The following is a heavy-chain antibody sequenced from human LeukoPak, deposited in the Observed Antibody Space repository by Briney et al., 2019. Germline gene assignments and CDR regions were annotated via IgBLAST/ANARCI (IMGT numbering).Heavy chain of an antibody. Sequence: GESLKISCKGSGYSFTSYWIGWVRQMPGNGLEWMGIIYPGDSDTRYSPSFQGQVTISADKSISTAYLQWSSLKASDTAMYYCASLGGYGSGSSYFDYWGQGTLVTVSS. CDR1: GYSFTSYW. V-gene: IGHV5-51*01. CDR2: IYPGDSDT. D-gene: IGHD3-10*01. CDR3: ASLGGYGSGSSYFDY. J-gene: IGHJ4*02.